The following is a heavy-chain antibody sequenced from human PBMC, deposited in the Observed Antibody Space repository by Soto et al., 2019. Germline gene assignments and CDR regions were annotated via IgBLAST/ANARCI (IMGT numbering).Heavy chain of an antibody. CDR1: GFTFSSYG. D-gene: IGHD6-19*01. J-gene: IGHJ4*02. V-gene: IGHV3-30*18. CDR2: ISYDGSNK. Sequence: QVQLVESGGGVVQPGRSLRLSCAASGFTFSSYGMHWVRQAPGKGLERVAVISYDGSNKYYADSVKGRFTISRDNSKSALYLHMSSLRADDTAVYYCAKDRRVVAVAAPFDYWGQGTLVTVSS. CDR3: AKDRRVVAVAAPFDY.